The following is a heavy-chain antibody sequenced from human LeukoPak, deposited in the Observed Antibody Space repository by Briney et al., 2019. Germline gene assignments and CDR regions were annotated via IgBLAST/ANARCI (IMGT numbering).Heavy chain of an antibody. CDR3: VRDGPFGSGTFGY. D-gene: IGHD3-10*01. V-gene: IGHV3-7*01. Sequence: GGSLRLSCVASGFSFSRSWMSWVCQAPGKGLEWVANIKVDGSEKHYLDSVEGRFIISRDNAKNSLHLQMNNLRAEDTAEYYCVRDGPFGSGTFGYWAQGTLVSVSS. J-gene: IGHJ4*02. CDR2: IKVDGSEK. CDR1: GFSFSRSW.